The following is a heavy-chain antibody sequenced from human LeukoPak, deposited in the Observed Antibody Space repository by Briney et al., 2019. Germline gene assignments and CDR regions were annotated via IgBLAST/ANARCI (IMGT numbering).Heavy chain of an antibody. D-gene: IGHD2/OR15-2a*01. CDR2: ISGSGGST. J-gene: IGHJ4*02. CDR1: GFTFSSSA. Sequence: AGGSLRLSCAASGFTFSSSAMSWVRQAPGKGLEWVSSISGSGGSTYYADSVKGRFTISRDNSKDTLYLQMNSLRAEDTAVYYCAKGPLLWDWGQGTLVTVSS. V-gene: IGHV3-23*01. CDR3: AKGPLLWD.